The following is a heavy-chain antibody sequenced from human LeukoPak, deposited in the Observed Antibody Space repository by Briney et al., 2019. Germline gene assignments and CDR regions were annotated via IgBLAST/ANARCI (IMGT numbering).Heavy chain of an antibody. CDR3: AREGGSLSGSYYRSPWLDP. V-gene: IGHV4-4*07. CDR1: GGSISSYY. CDR2: IYTSGST. D-gene: IGHD3-10*01. Sequence: PSETLSLTCTVSGGSISSYYWSWIRQPAGKGLEWIGRIYTSGSTNYNPSLKSRVTMSVDTSKNQFSLKLSSVTAADTAVYYCAREGGSLSGSYYRSPWLDPWGQGTLVTVSS. J-gene: IGHJ5*02.